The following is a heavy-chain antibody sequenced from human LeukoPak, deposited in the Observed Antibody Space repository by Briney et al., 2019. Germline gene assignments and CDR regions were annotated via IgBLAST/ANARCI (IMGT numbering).Heavy chain of an antibody. D-gene: IGHD4-11*01. CDR3: ASGDYSNYFDY. V-gene: IGHV4-59*01. Sequence: SETLSLTCTVSGGSISSYYWSWIRQPPGKGLEWIGYIYYGGSTNYNPSLKSRVTISVDTSKNQFSLKLSSVTAADTAVYYCASGDYSNYFDYWGQGTLVTVSS. J-gene: IGHJ4*02. CDR1: GGSISSYY. CDR2: IYYGGST.